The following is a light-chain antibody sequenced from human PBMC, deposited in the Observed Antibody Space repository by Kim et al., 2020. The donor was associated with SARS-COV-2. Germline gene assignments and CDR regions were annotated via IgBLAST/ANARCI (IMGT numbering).Light chain of an antibody. Sequence: GRSFTISCTGTSSDVGGYNYVSWYQQHPGKAPKLMIYDVSNRPSGVSNRFSGSKSGNTASLTISGLQAEDEADYYCSSYTSSSTYVFGTGTKVTVL. CDR2: DVS. CDR1: SSDVGGYNY. CDR3: SSYTSSSTYV. V-gene: IGLV2-14*03. J-gene: IGLJ1*01.